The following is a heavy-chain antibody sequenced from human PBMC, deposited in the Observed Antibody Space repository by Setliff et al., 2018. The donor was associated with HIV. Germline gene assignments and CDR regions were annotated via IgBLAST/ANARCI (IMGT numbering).Heavy chain of an antibody. CDR3: ARDGGDTAMVSYYYYYHMDV. D-gene: IGHD5-18*01. CDR1: GYTFTSYG. V-gene: IGHV1-69*10. J-gene: IGHJ6*03. Sequence: SVKVSCKASGYTFTSYGITWVRQAPGQGFEWMGGIIHILGIRNYAQKFQGRVIITTDESTSTAYMELSSLRSEDTAVYYCARDGGDTAMVSYYYYYHMDVWGKGTTVTVSS. CDR2: IIHILGIR.